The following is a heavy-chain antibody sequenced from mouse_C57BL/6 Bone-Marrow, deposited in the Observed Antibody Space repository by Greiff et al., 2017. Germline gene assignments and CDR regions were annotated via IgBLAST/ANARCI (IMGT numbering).Heavy chain of an antibody. CDR2: IYPRSGNT. CDR1: GYTFTSYG. J-gene: IGHJ4*01. Sequence: QVQLQQSGAELARPGASVKLSCKASGYTFTSYGISWVKQRTGQGLEWIGEIYPRSGNTSYTETFKGKATLTADKSSSTADMELRSLTSEDSAVYFCARRGLRRIYYAMDYWGQGTSVTVSS. D-gene: IGHD2-4*01. CDR3: ARRGLRRIYYAMDY. V-gene: IGHV1-81*01.